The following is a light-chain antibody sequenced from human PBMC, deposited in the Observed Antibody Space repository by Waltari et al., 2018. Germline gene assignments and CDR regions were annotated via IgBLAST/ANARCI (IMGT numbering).Light chain of an antibody. CDR1: NIKRKS. J-gene: IGLJ1*01. Sequence: SYVLTQPPPVSGAPGDTATITRGGNNIKRKSVHGYRQRPGQAPVVDNSSDNDRAAGIPERFSGSNSGNTATLTISRVEAGDEADYYCQVWDANTDPGGFGTGTEVTVL. CDR3: QVWDANTDPGG. V-gene: IGLV3-21*01. CDR2: SDN.